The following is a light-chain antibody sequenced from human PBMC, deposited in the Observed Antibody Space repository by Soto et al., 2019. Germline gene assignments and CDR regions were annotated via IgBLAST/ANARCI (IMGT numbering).Light chain of an antibody. CDR2: AAS. J-gene: IGKJ4*01. CDR3: QQYYSYPSL. V-gene: IGKV1-8*01. CDR1: QGISSY. Sequence: AIRMTQSPSSLYASTGDRVTITCRASQGISSYLAWYQQKPGKAPKLLIYAASTLQSGVPSRFSGSGSGTDFTLTISCLQSEDFATYYCQQYYSYPSLFGGGTKVEIK.